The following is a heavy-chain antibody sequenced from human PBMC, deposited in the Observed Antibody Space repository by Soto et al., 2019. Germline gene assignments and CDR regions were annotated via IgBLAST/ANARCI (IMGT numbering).Heavy chain of an antibody. D-gene: IGHD3-22*01. V-gene: IGHV3-7*03. CDR3: ASWTGSSGYPGNAFDI. CDR1: GFTFSSYW. CDR2: IKQDGSEK. Sequence: PGGSLRLSCAASGFTFSSYWMSWVRQAPGKGLEWVANIKQDGSEKYYVDSVKGRFTISRDNAKNSLYLQMNSLRAEDTAVYYCASWTGSSGYPGNAFDIWGQGTMVTVSS. J-gene: IGHJ3*02.